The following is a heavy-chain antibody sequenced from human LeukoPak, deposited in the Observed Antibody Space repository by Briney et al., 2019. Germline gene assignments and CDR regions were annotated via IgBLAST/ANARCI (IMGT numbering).Heavy chain of an antibody. CDR1: GDSVSSNSAA. Sequence: SQTLSLTCAISGDSVSSNSAAWNWIGQSPSRGLERLGRTYYRSKWYNDYAVSVKSRITINPDTSKNQFSLQLNSVTPEDTAVYYCARATYCSGGSCYRNPHFDYWGQGTLVTVSS. CDR2: TYYRSKWYN. V-gene: IGHV6-1*01. D-gene: IGHD2-15*01. CDR3: ARATYCSGGSCYRNPHFDY. J-gene: IGHJ4*02.